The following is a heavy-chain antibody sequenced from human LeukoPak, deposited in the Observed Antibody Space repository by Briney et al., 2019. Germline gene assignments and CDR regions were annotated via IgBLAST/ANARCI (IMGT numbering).Heavy chain of an antibody. CDR3: TRNNWFDL. CDR1: GGSFSRYY. J-gene: IGHJ5*02. CDR2: INDSGTT. Sequence: PSETLSLTSAVYGGSFSRYYWSWIRQSPGKGLEWIGEINDSGTTKYNPSLKSRVTISVDTPQNQVSLRLSSVTAADTAVYYCTRNNWFDLWGQGTLVTVSS. V-gene: IGHV4-34*01.